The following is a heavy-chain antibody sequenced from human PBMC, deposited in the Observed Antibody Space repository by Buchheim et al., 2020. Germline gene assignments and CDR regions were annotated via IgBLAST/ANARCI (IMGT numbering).Heavy chain of an antibody. D-gene: IGHD3-16*01. CDR2: IYLTGNS. CDR1: GASFSSSRINW. Sequence: QVHLRESGPGLVKPSGTLSLTCDVSGASFSSSRINWWSWVRQTPGKGLEWIGEIYLTGNSNYNPSLKSRLTMSIDKSKNQFSLKLTSVTAADTAVYYCARDQGRLTYAYDVWGQGTL. V-gene: IGHV4-4*02. CDR3: ARDQGRLTYAYDV. J-gene: IGHJ4*02.